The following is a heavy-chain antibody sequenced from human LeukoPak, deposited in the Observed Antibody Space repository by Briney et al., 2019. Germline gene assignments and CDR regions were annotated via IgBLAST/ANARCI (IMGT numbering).Heavy chain of an antibody. CDR2: IIPIFGTA. J-gene: IGHJ6*03. CDR1: GYTFTSYY. CDR3: ARAPGGCSSTSCHLIYYYYYYYMDV. V-gene: IGHV1-46*01. D-gene: IGHD2-2*01. Sequence: ASVKVSCKASGYTFTSYYMHWVRQAPGQGLEWMGGIIPIFGTANYAQKFQGRVTMTRDMSTSTVYMELSSLRSEDTAVYYCARAPGGCSSTSCHLIYYYYYYYMDVWGKGTTVTVSS.